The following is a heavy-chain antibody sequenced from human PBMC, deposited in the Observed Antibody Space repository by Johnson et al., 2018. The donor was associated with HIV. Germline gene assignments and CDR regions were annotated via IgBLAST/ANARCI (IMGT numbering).Heavy chain of an antibody. Sequence: QVQLVESGGGVVQPVRSLRLSCAASGFTFSSYAMHWVRQAPGKGLEWVAVISYDGSNKYYADSVKGRFTISRDNSKNTLYLQMNSLRPEDTAVYYCARDRAIVVAYDAFDIWGQGTMVTVSS. CDR2: ISYDGSNK. J-gene: IGHJ3*02. CDR1: GFTFSSYA. D-gene: IGHD3-22*01. V-gene: IGHV3-30-3*01. CDR3: ARDRAIVVAYDAFDI.